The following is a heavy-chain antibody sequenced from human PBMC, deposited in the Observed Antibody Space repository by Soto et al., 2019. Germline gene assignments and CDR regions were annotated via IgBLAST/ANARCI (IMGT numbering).Heavy chain of an antibody. CDR2: VGGNSVST. CDR3: AKSRGISPRWGYYYMDV. J-gene: IGHJ6*03. D-gene: IGHD7-27*01. Sequence: EVRLLESGGDLIQPGGSLRLSCAASGFTFSSSAMSWVRQAPDKGLEWVSAVGGNSVSTFYADSVKGRFTISKDSSKNTLFLQMNSVRAEDTAVYYCAKSRGISPRWGYYYMDVWGKGTMVTVS. V-gene: IGHV3-23*01. CDR1: GFTFSSSA.